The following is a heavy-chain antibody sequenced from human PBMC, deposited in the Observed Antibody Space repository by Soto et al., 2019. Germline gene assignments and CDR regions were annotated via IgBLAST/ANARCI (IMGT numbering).Heavy chain of an antibody. CDR3: GYGGGWYVGGVFNI. V-gene: IGHV3-23*01. D-gene: IGHD6-19*01. CDR1: GFTFSSYA. J-gene: IGHJ3*02. Sequence: PGGSLRLSCAASGFTFSSYAMSWVRQAPGKGLEWVSAISGSGGSTYYADSVKGRFTISRDNSKNTLYLQMNSLRAEDTAVYYWGYGGGWYVGGVFNIGGQGKRVPVSS. CDR2: ISGSGGST.